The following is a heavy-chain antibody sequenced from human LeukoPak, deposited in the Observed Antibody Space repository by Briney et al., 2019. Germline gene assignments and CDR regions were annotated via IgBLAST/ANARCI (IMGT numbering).Heavy chain of an antibody. D-gene: IGHD4-23*01. J-gene: IGHJ4*02. V-gene: IGHV3-23*01. CDR1: GFTFNTYA. CDR3: ASLYGGNSPLDY. Sequence: GGSLRLSCAASGFTFNTYATNWVRQAPGKGLEWVSVISGTDGSTYYADSVKGRFTISRDNSNNRPYLQMNSLRAEGTAVYYCASLYGGNSPLDYWGQGTLVTVSS. CDR2: ISGTDGST.